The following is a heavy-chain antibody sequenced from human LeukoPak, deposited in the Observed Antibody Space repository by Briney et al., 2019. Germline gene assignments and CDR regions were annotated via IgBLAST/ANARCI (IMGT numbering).Heavy chain of an antibody. V-gene: IGHV3-53*01. J-gene: IGHJ4*02. CDR3: ARANTSGYDSPFDY. D-gene: IGHD5-12*01. Sequence: PGGSLRLSCAASGFTVSSNYMSWVRQAPGKGLEWVSVIYSGGSTYYADSVKGRFTISRDNSKNTLYLQMNSLRAEDTAVYYCARANTSGYDSPFDYWGQGTLVTVSS. CDR1: GFTVSSNY. CDR2: IYSGGST.